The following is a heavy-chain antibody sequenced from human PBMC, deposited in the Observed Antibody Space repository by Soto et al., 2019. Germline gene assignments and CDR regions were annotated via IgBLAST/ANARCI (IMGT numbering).Heavy chain of an antibody. Sequence: QVQLVQSGAEVKKPGASVKVSCKASGYTFTSYGISWVRQAPGQGLEWMGWISPYNGNTNYAQKLQGRVTMTTDTSTNTAYMELRSLRSADTAVYYGAKGGVGPGISGGWFDPWGQGTLVTVSS. CDR2: ISPYNGNT. V-gene: IGHV1-18*01. CDR3: AKGGVGPGISGGWFDP. CDR1: GYTFTSYG. D-gene: IGHD3-3*01. J-gene: IGHJ5*02.